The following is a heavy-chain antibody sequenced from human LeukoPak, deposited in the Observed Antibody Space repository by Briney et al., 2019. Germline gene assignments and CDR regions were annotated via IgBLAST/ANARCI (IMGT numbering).Heavy chain of an antibody. Sequence: GGSLRLSCAASGFTFSSYSMNWVRQAPGKGLEWVSSISSSSSYIYYADSVKGRFTIPRDNAKNSLYLQMNGLRAEDTAVYYCARERVVAAAVPFDYWGQGTLVTVSS. CDR1: GFTFSSYS. D-gene: IGHD6-13*01. CDR3: ARERVVAAAVPFDY. CDR2: ISSSSSYI. V-gene: IGHV3-21*01. J-gene: IGHJ4*02.